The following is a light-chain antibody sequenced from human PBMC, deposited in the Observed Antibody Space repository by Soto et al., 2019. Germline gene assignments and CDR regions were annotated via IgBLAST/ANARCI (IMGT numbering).Light chain of an antibody. CDR2: GAS. CDR1: QSVSSSY. Sequence: EIVLTQSPGTLSLSPGERATLSCRASQSVSSSYLSCYQQKPGQPPRLLIYGASSRATSTAERFSGSESGTDITITISRLEHDYSAVYCCQQYGRSPWTFGRGTKVEIK. CDR3: QQYGRSPWT. V-gene: IGKV3-20*01. J-gene: IGKJ1*01.